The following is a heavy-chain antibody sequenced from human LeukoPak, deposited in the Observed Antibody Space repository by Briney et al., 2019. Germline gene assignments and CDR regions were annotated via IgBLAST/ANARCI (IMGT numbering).Heavy chain of an antibody. CDR1: GYTLTELS. CDR3: ETNLFSNAFDI. D-gene: IGHD2/OR15-2a*01. CDR2: FDPKDGET. Sequence: ASVKVSCKVSGYTLTELSMHWVRQAPGKGLEWMGGFDPKDGETIYAQKFQGRVTMTEDTSTDTAYMELSSLRSEDTAVYYCETNLFSNAFDIWGQGTMVTVSS. J-gene: IGHJ3*02. V-gene: IGHV1-24*01.